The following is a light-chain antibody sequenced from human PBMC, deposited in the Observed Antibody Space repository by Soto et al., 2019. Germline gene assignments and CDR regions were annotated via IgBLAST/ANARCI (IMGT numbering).Light chain of an antibody. CDR1: QSISSW. Sequence: DIQVTQSPSTLYASVGDRVTITCLASQSISSWFAWYQQKPGKAPKLLIYDASSLESGVPSRFSGSGSGTEFTLTISSLQPDDFATYYCQQYNSYSATFGGGTKLDIK. V-gene: IGKV1-5*01. CDR2: DAS. CDR3: QQYNSYSAT. J-gene: IGKJ4*01.